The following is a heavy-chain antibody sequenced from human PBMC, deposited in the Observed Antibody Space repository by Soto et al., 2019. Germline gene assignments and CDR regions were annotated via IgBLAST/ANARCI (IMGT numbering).Heavy chain of an antibody. J-gene: IGHJ6*02. CDR2: IYYSGST. CDR3: ARDQGIGTAFRSYYYYGMDV. CDR1: GGSISSYY. V-gene: IGHV4-59*01. D-gene: IGHD1-1*01. Sequence: SETLSLTCTVSGGSISSYYWSWIRQPPGKGLEWIGYIYYSGSTNYNPSIKSRVTISVDTSKNQFSLKLSSVTAADTAVYYCARDQGIGTAFRSYYYYGMDVWGQGTTVTVSS.